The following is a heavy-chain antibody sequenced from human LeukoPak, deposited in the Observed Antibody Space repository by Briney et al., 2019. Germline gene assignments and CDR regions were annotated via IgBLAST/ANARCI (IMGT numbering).Heavy chain of an antibody. D-gene: IGHD1-26*01. J-gene: IGHJ6*02. V-gene: IGHV3-9*01. CDR3: AKDIGSGSYSNYYYGMDV. CDR2: ISWNSGSI. CDR1: GFTFDDYA. Sequence: GGSLRLPSAASGFTFDDYAMHWVRQAPGKGLEWVSGISWNSGSIGYADSVKGRFTISRDNAKNSLYLQMNSLRAEDTALYYCAKDIGSGSYSNYYYGMDVWGQGTTVTVSS.